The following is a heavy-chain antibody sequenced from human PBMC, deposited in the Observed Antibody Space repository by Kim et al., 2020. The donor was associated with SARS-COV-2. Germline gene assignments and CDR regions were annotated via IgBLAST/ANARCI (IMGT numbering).Heavy chain of an antibody. CDR1: GGSISSSSYY. J-gene: IGHJ4*02. D-gene: IGHD4-17*01. V-gene: IGHV4-39*01. Sequence: SETLSLTCTVSGGSISSSSYYWGWIRQPPGKGLEWIGSIYYSGSTYYNPSLKSRVTISVDTSKNQFSLKLSSVTAADTAVYYCASSGPIGDYGGVRRGRPHHYWGQGTLVTVSS. CDR3: ASSGPIGDYGGVRRGRPHHY. CDR2: IYYSGST.